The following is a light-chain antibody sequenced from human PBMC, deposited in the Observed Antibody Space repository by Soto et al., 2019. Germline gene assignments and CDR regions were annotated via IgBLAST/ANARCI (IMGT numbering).Light chain of an antibody. V-gene: IGKV3-20*01. CDR2: DAS. Sequence: AVTQSPGTLSLSPGARATLSCRVSQSIANNYLTWYQQKPGQAPRVLIYDASTRATGIPDRFSGSGSGTDFTLTISRLEPEDFAVYYCQQYGSSPWTFGQGTKVDIK. CDR1: QSIANNY. J-gene: IGKJ1*01. CDR3: QQYGSSPWT.